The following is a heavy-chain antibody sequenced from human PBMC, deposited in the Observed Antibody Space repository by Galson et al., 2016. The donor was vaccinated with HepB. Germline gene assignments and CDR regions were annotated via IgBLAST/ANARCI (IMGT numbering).Heavy chain of an antibody. CDR3: AREFSTGSTYYHVFDI. Sequence: ETLSLTCSVSSGSMNYFYWSWVRQSPGKGLEWIGFIYYSGTTNYSPSLTSRVTISIDTSKNQLFLRLTSVTAADTAIYYCAREFSTGSTYYHVFDIWGQGTMVSVSS. V-gene: IGHV4-59*01. CDR1: SGSMNYFY. CDR2: IYYSGTT. J-gene: IGHJ3*02. D-gene: IGHD2-8*02.